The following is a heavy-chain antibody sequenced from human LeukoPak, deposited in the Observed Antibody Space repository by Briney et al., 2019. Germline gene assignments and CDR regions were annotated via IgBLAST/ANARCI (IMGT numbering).Heavy chain of an antibody. CDR1: RFTLSRQC. V-gene: IGHV3-7*04. CDR2: IKQDGSEK. J-gene: IGHJ4*02. CDR3: ARLGDIGYDIFDC. D-gene: IGHD5-12*01. Sequence: GGGLRLSRVASRFTLSRQCITCVTDAPGRGRECVANIKQDGSEKYYVDSVKGRFTSSRDNAKNSLYLQMNSLRAEDTAVYYCARLGDIGYDIFDCWGQGTLVTVSS.